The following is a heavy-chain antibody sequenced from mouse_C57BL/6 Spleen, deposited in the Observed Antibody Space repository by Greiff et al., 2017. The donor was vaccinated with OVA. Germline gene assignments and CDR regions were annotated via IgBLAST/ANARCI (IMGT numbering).Heavy chain of an antibody. CDR1: GYTFTDYE. V-gene: IGHV1-15*01. CDR3: TRGGPNYGFDY. D-gene: IGHD1-1*01. J-gene: IGHJ2*01. CDR2: IDPETGGT. Sequence: QVQLQQSGAELVRPGASVTLSCKASGYTFTDYEMHWVKQTPVHGLEWIGAIDPETGGTAYNQKFKGKAILTADKSSSTACMELRSLTSEDSAVYYCTRGGPNYGFDYWGQGTTLTVSS.